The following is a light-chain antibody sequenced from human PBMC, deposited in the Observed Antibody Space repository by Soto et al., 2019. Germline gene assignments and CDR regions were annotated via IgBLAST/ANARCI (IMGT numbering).Light chain of an antibody. J-gene: IGKJ1*01. CDR3: QHYNSYSEA. Sequence: DIQMTQSPSTLSGSVGDRVTITCRASQTISSWLAWYQQKPGKAPKLLIYKASTLKSGVPSRFSGSGSGTEFSLTISSLQPDEFATYYCQHYNSYSEAVGQGTKVDIK. V-gene: IGKV1-5*03. CDR1: QTISSW. CDR2: KAS.